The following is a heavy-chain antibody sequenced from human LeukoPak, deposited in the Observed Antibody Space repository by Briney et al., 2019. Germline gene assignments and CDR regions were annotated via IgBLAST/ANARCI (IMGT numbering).Heavy chain of an antibody. D-gene: IGHD6-6*01. CDR1: GFTVSSTY. CDR2: IYSGGNT. J-gene: IGHJ5*02. Sequence: GGSLRLSCTVAGFTVSSTYMTWVRQAPEKGLEWVSIIYSGGNTYYADSVSGRFTISRDNSKNTVYLQMNSLRSDDTAVYYCARSNIATRRGDNWFDPRGQGTLVTVSS. V-gene: IGHV3-53*05. CDR3: ARSNIATRRGDNWFDP.